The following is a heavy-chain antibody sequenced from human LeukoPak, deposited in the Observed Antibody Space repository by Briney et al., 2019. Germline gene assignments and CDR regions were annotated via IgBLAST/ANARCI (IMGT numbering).Heavy chain of an antibody. Sequence: SETLSLTCIVSGYSVDSGYFWGWIRQPPGKGLEWIGNIHHSGTTYYNPSLKSRVTISVDTSKNQFSLTLSSVTAADTAFYYCARALGSGWSPGYWGQGTLVTVSS. CDR1: GYSVDSGYF. CDR3: ARALGSGWSPGY. J-gene: IGHJ4*02. CDR2: IHHSGTT. V-gene: IGHV4-38-2*02. D-gene: IGHD6-19*01.